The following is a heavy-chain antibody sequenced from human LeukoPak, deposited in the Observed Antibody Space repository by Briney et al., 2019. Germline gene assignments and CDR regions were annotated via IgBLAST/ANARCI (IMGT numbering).Heavy chain of an antibody. Sequence: PGGSLRLSCAASGFTFSSYSMNWVRQAPGKGLEWVSSISTSSSYIYYADSVKARFTISRDNAKNSLYLQMNSLRAEDTAVYYCARDPDGTARNYFDYWGQGTLVTVSS. V-gene: IGHV3-21*01. CDR3: ARDPDGTARNYFDY. D-gene: IGHD1/OR15-1a*01. CDR1: GFTFSSYS. J-gene: IGHJ4*02. CDR2: ISTSSSYI.